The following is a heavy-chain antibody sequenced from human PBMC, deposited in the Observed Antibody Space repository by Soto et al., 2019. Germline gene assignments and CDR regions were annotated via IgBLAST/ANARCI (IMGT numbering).Heavy chain of an antibody. CDR1: GFTFSSYG. V-gene: IGHV3-30*18. J-gene: IGHJ3*02. CDR3: ANHLLEYSSLPVGAFDI. Sequence: QVQLVESGGGVVQPGRSLRLSCAASGFTFSSYGMHWVRQAPGKGLEWVAVISYDGSNKYYADSVKGRFTISRDNSKNTLYLQMNSPRAEDTAVYYCANHLLEYSSLPVGAFDIWGQGTMVTVSS. D-gene: IGHD6-6*01. CDR2: ISYDGSNK.